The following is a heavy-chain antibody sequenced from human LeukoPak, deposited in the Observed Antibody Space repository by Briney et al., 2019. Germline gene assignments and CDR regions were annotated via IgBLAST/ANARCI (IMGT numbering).Heavy chain of an antibody. D-gene: IGHD6-13*01. Sequence: SQTLSLTCALSGDSISSNSAAWNWIRQSPSRGLEWLVRTYYRSKWFNDYAVSVKSRITINPDTSKNQFSLQLNSVTPEDTAVYYCARDSSSSWEPVFDYWGQGTLVTVAS. CDR2: TYYRSKWFN. CDR3: ARDSSSSWEPVFDY. CDR1: GDSISSNSAA. J-gene: IGHJ4*02. V-gene: IGHV6-1*01.